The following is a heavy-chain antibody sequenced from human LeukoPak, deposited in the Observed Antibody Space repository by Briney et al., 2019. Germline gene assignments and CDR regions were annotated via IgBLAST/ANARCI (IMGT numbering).Heavy chain of an antibody. CDR2: IYYSGST. V-gene: IGHV4-59*01. J-gene: IGHJ4*02. Sequence: PSETLSLTCTVSGGSISNYYWSWIRQPPGKGLEWIGYIYYSGSTNYNPSLKSRVTISVDTSKNQFSLKLSSVTAADTAVYYCASSEYSSSSPDYWGQGTLVTVSS. CDR3: ASSEYSSSSPDY. D-gene: IGHD6-6*01. CDR1: GGSISNYY.